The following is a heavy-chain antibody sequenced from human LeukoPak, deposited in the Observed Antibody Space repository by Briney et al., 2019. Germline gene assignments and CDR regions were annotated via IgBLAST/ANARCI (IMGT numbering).Heavy chain of an antibody. CDR3: ARRGESPGEYFQY. Sequence: SVKVSCKSSGGSFSNYVISWVRQAPGQRPEWMGRIIPMTGMPNYSPKLLGRITITADISTSTAYLELSSLRSDDTAVYFCARRGESPGEYFQYWGQGTLVTVSS. D-gene: IGHD5-12*01. CDR1: GGSFSNYV. V-gene: IGHV1-69*04. J-gene: IGHJ1*01. CDR2: IIPMTGMP.